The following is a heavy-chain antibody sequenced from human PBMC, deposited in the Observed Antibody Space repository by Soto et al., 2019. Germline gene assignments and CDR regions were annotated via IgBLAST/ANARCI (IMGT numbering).Heavy chain of an antibody. CDR3: ARDDPYCSGGSCYNY. Sequence: PGGSLRLSCAASGFTFSSYWMSWVRQAPGKGLEWVANIKQDGSEKYYVDSVKGRFTISRDNAKNSLYLQMNSLRAEDTAVYYCARDDPYCSGGSCYNYWGQGTLVTVS. J-gene: IGHJ4*02. CDR2: IKQDGSEK. D-gene: IGHD2-15*01. CDR1: GFTFSSYW. V-gene: IGHV3-7*01.